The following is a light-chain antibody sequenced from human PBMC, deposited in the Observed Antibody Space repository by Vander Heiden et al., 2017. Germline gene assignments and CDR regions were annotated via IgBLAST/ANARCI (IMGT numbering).Light chain of an antibody. CDR1: SLRSYY. CDR2: GKN. J-gene: IGLJ3*02. CDR3: NSRDSSGNRV. V-gene: IGLV3-19*01. Sequence: SSELTQDPAVFVALGQTVMITCQGDSLRSYYASWYQQKPGQAPVLVAYGKNNRPSGIPDRFSGSSSGNTASLTITGAQAEDEADYYCNSRDSSGNRVFGGGTKLTVL.